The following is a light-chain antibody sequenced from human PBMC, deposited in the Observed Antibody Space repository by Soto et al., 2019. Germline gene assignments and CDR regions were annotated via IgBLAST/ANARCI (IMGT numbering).Light chain of an antibody. Sequence: EIVMTQSPATLSVSPGERATLSCRASQSVSSNLAWYQQKPGQPPRLLIYGASIRATGIPARFSGSGSGTEFTLTISSLQSEDFAVYCCQHYHNWPWTFGQGTKVEIK. CDR3: QHYHNWPWT. CDR1: QSVSSN. CDR2: GAS. V-gene: IGKV3-15*01. J-gene: IGKJ1*01.